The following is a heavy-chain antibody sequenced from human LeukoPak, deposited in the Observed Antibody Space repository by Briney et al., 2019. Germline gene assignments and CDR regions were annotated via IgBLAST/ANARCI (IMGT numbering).Heavy chain of an antibody. CDR2: IIPIFGTA. Sequence: ASVKVSCKASGGTFSSYAISWVRQAPGQGLEWMGGIIPIFGTANYAQKFQGRVTITADKSTSTAYMELSSLRSEDTAVYYCASESGYSSGNWFDPWGQGTLVTVSS. CDR3: ASESGYSSGNWFDP. J-gene: IGHJ5*02. D-gene: IGHD3-10*01. V-gene: IGHV1-69*06. CDR1: GGTFSSYA.